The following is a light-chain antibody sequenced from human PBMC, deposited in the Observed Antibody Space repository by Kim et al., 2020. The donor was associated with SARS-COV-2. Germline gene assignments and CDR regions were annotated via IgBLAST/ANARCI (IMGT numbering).Light chain of an antibody. CDR2: KAS. Sequence: SNVSAYVGDIGTITCRASQSISSWWAWYQQKPGKAPKLLIDKASSVESGVPSRFSGSGSGTEFTLTISSLQPDDFATYYCQKYNGYFGQGTKLEI. CDR1: QSISSW. CDR3: QKYNGY. J-gene: IGKJ2*01. V-gene: IGKV1-5*03.